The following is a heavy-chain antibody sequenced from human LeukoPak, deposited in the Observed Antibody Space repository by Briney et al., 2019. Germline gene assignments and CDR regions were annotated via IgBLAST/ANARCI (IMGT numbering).Heavy chain of an antibody. CDR2: INPNSGGT. CDR1: GYTFTGYY. V-gene: IGHV1-2*02. CDR3: ARVHGYSSGWFDAFDI. Sequence: ASVKVSCKASGYTFTGYYMHWVRQASGQGLEWMGWINPNSGGTNYAQKFQGRVTMTRDTSISTAYMELSRLRSDDTAVYYCARVHGYSSGWFDAFDIWGQGTMVTVSS. J-gene: IGHJ3*02. D-gene: IGHD6-19*01.